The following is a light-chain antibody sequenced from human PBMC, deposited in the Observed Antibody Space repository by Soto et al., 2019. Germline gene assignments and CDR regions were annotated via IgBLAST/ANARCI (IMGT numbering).Light chain of an antibody. CDR2: AAS. V-gene: IGKV1-27*01. J-gene: IGKJ1*01. CDR1: QSISSW. Sequence: DVRMNQSPSTLSASVGDRVTITCRASQSISSWLAWYQQKPGKAPKLLIYAASTLQSGVPSRFSGSGSGTDFTLTISSLQPEDVATYYCQKYNSARWTFGQGT. CDR3: QKYNSARWT.